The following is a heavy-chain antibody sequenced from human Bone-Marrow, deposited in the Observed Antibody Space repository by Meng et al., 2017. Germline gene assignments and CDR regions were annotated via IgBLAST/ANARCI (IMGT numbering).Heavy chain of an antibody. D-gene: IGHD5-18*01. Sequence: GESLKISCAASGFTFSSYEMNWVRQAPGKGLEWVSYISSSGSTIYYADSVKGRFTISRDNAKNSLYLQMNSLRAEDTAVYYCARAPRGYSYGYVRVPYDYWGQGTLVTVSS. J-gene: IGHJ4*02. CDR3: ARAPRGYSYGYVRVPYDY. CDR2: ISSSGSTI. V-gene: IGHV3-48*03. CDR1: GFTFSSYE.